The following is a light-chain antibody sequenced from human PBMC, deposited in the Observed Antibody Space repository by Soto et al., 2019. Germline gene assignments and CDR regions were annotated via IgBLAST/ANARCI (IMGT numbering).Light chain of an antibody. CDR2: SAS. CDR3: QERNRWPRGT. J-gene: IGKJ4*01. V-gene: IGKV3-11*01. Sequence: EVVLTQSPATLSLSPGESATLSCRASQSVSVNFAWYQQKPGQAPRPLIYSASDRAPGIPARFSGRGSGTYFTLTISSLVPEDLAVYYCQERNRWPRGTFGGGTKVEIK. CDR1: QSVSVN.